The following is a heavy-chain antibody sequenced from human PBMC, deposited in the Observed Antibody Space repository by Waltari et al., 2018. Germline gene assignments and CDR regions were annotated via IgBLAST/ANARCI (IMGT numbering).Heavy chain of an antibody. CDR1: GYIFTDRY. V-gene: IGHV1-2*02. J-gene: IGHJ6*03. D-gene: IGHD3-9*01. CDR2: IDTNSGGT. CDR3: AKNRYLDDNHYIDV. Sequence: QVQLLQSGAEVKNIGAAVKVNCKPSGYIFTDRYIHWVRQAPGQGLEWMGSIDTNSGGTRFAQKFQGRVTMTRDTSITTVYMELKTLRSDDTAIYFCAKNRYLDDNHYIDVWGKGTTVTVSS.